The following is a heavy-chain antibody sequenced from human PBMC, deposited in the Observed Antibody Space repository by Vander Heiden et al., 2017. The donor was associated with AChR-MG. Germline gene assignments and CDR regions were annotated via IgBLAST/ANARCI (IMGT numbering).Heavy chain of an antibody. D-gene: IGHD6-19*01. CDR1: GYRFTRYT. J-gene: IGHJ1*01. Sequence: QVQLVQSGAELEKPGASVKVACKASGYRFTRYTMHWFRQDPGQRLEWMGWINAGNGNTKYLQKFQGRVTITTDASASTAYMELSRLRSDDTAVFYCARGYSSDRLYFQFWGQGTLVTVSS. CDR3: ARGYSSDRLYFQF. V-gene: IGHV1-3*01. CDR2: INAGNGNT.